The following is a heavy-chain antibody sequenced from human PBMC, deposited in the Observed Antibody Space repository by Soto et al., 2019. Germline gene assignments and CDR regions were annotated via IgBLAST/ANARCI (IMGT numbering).Heavy chain of an antibody. CDR2: ISTNGGST. V-gene: IGHV3-64*04. CDR1: GFTFSSYA. CDR3: AKDRDSSSWYALDYYGMDV. Sequence: PGGSLRLSCSASGFTFSSYAMHWVRQAPGKGLEYVSSISTNGGSTHYADSVKGRFTISRDNSKNTQYLQMNSLRAEDTAVYYCAKDRDSSSWYALDYYGMDVWGQGT. J-gene: IGHJ6*02. D-gene: IGHD6-13*01.